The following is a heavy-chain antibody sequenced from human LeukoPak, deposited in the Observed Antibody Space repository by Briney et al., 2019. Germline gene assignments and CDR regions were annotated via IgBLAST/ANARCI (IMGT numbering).Heavy chain of an antibody. V-gene: IGHV3-30*02. CDR1: GVTVSSNY. CDR3: AKDLTYSSQGGSDS. Sequence: GGSLRLSCAASGVTVSSNYMSWVRRAPGKGLQWVTFIRYDGNSESYADSVKGRFIISRDNSKNTLYLQMNSLRAEDTALYFCAKDLTYSSQGGSDSWGQGTLVTVSS. J-gene: IGHJ4*02. D-gene: IGHD3-16*01. CDR2: IRYDGNSE.